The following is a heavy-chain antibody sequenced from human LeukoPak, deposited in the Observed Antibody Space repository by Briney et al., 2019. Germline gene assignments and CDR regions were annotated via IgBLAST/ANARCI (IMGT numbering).Heavy chain of an antibody. J-gene: IGHJ4*02. CDR1: GFTFRSYS. Sequence: PGGSLRLSCAASGFTFRSYSMNWVRQAPGKGLEWVSSISSSSSYIYYADSVKGRFTISRDNAKNSLYLQMNSLRAEDTAVYYCAKEHSSSWYGREYFDYWGQGTLVTVSS. CDR3: AKEHSSSWYGREYFDY. V-gene: IGHV3-21*01. CDR2: ISSSSSYI. D-gene: IGHD6-13*01.